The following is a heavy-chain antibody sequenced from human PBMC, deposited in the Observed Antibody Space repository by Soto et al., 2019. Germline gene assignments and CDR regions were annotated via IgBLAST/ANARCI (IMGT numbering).Heavy chain of an antibody. Sequence: GGSLRLSCAASGFTFSSYGMHWVRQAPGKGLEWVAVIWYDGSNKYYADSVKGRFTISRDSSKNTLYLQMNSLRAEDTAVYYCAREWRWLQLLSKDYYYGMDVWGQGTTVTVSS. CDR2: IWYDGSNK. J-gene: IGHJ6*02. CDR3: AREWRWLQLLSKDYYYGMDV. CDR1: GFTFSSYG. D-gene: IGHD5-12*01. V-gene: IGHV3-33*01.